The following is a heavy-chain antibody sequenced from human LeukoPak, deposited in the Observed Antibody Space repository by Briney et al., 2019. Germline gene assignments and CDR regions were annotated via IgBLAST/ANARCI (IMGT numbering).Heavy chain of an antibody. J-gene: IGHJ4*02. D-gene: IGHD1-26*01. Sequence: GRSLRLSCAASGFTFSSYAMHWVRQAPGKGLEWVAVISYDGSNKYYADSVKGRFTISRDNSKNTLYLQMNSLRAEDTALYYCAKDAVGATAYYFDYWGQGTLVTVSS. CDR2: ISYDGSNK. V-gene: IGHV3-30-3*01. CDR1: GFTFSSYA. CDR3: AKDAVGATAYYFDY.